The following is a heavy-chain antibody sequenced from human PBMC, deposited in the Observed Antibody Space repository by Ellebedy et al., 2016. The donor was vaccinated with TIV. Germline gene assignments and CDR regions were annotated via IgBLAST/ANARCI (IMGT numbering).Heavy chain of an antibody. CDR2: IYYSGST. Sequence: SETLSLTXTVSGGSISSSSYYWGWIRQPPGKGLEWIGSIYYSGSTYYNPSLKSRVTISVDTSKKQFSLKLSSVTAADTAVYYCARRGVVVNYFDYWGQGTLVTVSS. V-gene: IGHV4-39*01. D-gene: IGHD3-22*01. J-gene: IGHJ4*02. CDR1: GGSISSSSYY. CDR3: ARRGVVVNYFDY.